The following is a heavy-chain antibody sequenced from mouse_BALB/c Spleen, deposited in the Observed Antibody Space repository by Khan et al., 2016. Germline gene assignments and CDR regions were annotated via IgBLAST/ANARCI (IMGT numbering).Heavy chain of an antibody. J-gene: IGHJ2*01. Sequence: EVQLQESGPGLVKPSQSLSLTCSVTGYSITSGYYWNWIRQFPGNKLEWMGYISYDGSNNYNPSLKNRISITRDTSKNQFFLKLNSVTPEDTATYYCAGDSYYFDYWGQGTTLTVSS. V-gene: IGHV3-6*02. CDR2: ISYDGSN. CDR1: GYSITSGYY. CDR3: AGDSYYFDY.